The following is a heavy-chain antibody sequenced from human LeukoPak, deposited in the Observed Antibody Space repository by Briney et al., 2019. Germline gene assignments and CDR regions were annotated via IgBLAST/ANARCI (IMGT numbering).Heavy chain of an antibody. CDR1: GFTFSNCG. Sequence: PGRSLRLSCAASGFTFSNCGMHWVRQAPGKGLEWVAVISYDGSIKYYADSVKGRFTISRDNSKNTLYLQMNSLRAEDTAVYYCARTVYDYVWGSPLDYWGQGTLVTVSS. CDR3: ARTVYDYVWGSPLDY. CDR2: ISYDGSIK. J-gene: IGHJ4*02. D-gene: IGHD3-16*01. V-gene: IGHV3-30*03.